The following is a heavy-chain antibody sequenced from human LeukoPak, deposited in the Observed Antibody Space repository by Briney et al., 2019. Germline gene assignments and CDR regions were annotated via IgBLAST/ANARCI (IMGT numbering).Heavy chain of an antibody. J-gene: IGHJ4*02. D-gene: IGHD6-13*01. CDR3: ARAYSSSWYQEY. Sequence: GGALGISFKGSGCRFTSYWISWGRPRPGKGLGWMGRIDPSDSYTNYSPSFQGHVTISADKSISTAYLQWSSLKASDTAMYYCARAYSSSWYQEYWGQGTLVTVSS. CDR1: GCRFTSYW. CDR2: IDPSDSYT. V-gene: IGHV5-10-1*01.